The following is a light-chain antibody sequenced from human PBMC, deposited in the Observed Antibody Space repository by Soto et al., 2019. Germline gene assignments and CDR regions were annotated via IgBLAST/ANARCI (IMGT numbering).Light chain of an antibody. V-gene: IGKV3-15*01. CDR2: DAS. CDR1: QSVSTK. J-gene: IGKJ2*01. Sequence: DISMTQYPDTLSVSPGETATLSCSASQSVSTKLAWYQQKPGQAPRLLIYDASTRATGIPPRFSGGGSGTEFTVTISSLQSEDFAIYYCQQYDIWPPYTFGQGTKVEIK. CDR3: QQYDIWPPYT.